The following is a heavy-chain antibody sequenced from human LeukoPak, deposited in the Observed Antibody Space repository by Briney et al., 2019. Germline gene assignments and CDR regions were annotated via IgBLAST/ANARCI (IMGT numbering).Heavy chain of an antibody. V-gene: IGHV4-34*01. D-gene: IGHD3-16*01. CDR2: INHSGST. Sequence: PSETLSLTCAVYGGSFSGYYWSWIRQPPGKGLEWIGEINHSGSTNYNPSLKSRVTISVDTSKNQFSLKLSSVTAADTAVYYCARDVLRWGQGTLVTVSS. CDR3: ARDVLR. CDR1: GGSFSGYY. J-gene: IGHJ4*02.